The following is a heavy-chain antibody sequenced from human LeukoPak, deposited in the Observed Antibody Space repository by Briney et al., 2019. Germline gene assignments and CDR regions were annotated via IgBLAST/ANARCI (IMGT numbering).Heavy chain of an antibody. CDR1: GGSISSSSYY. CDR2: IYYSGST. Sequence: SETLSLTYTVSGGSISSSSYYWGWIRQPPGKGLEWIGSIYYSGSTYYNPSLKSRVTISVDTSKNQFSLKLSSVTAADTAVYYCGATSLKQWLQKANWGQGTLVTVSS. J-gene: IGHJ4*02. D-gene: IGHD6-19*01. V-gene: IGHV4-39*01. CDR3: GATSLKQWLQKAN.